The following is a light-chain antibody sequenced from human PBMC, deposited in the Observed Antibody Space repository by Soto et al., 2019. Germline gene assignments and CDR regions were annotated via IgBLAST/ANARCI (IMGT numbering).Light chain of an antibody. J-gene: IGKJ2*01. CDR1: QSVSSY. CDR3: HQRSNWPLMYT. CDR2: DTS. V-gene: IGKV3-11*01. Sequence: EIVLTQSPATLSLSPGERATLSCRASQSVSSYLAWYQQKPGQAPRLLIYDTSNMATGIPARFSGSGSGTDFTLTISSLEPEDFAVYYCHQRSNWPLMYTFGQGTKLEIK.